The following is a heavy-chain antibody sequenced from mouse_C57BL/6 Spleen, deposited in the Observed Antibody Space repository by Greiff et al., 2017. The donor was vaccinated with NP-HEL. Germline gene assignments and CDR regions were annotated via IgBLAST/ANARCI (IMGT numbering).Heavy chain of an antibody. CDR1: GYTFTDYE. CDR2: IDPETGGT. D-gene: IGHD1-1*01. Sequence: QVQLQQSGAELVRPGASVTLSCKASGYTFTDYEMHWVKQTPVHGLEWIGAIDPETGGTAYNQKFKGKAILTADKSSGTAYMELRSLTSEDSAVYYCTDYYGSSYFAYWGQGTLVTVSA. V-gene: IGHV1-15*01. J-gene: IGHJ3*01. CDR3: TDYYGSSYFAY.